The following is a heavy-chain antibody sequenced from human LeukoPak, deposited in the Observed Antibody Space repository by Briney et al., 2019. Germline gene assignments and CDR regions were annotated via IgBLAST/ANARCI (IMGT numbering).Heavy chain of an antibody. CDR3: AKAKSPYSSSWYYFDY. J-gene: IGHJ4*02. V-gene: IGHV3-23*01. CDR2: ISGSGGST. CDR1: GFTFSSYA. D-gene: IGHD6-13*01. Sequence: PGGSLRLSCAASGFTFSSYAMSWVRQAPGKGLEWVSAISGSGGSTYYADSVKGRFTISRDNSKNTLYLQMNSLRAEDTAVYYCAKAKSPYSSSWYYFDYWGQGTLVTVSS.